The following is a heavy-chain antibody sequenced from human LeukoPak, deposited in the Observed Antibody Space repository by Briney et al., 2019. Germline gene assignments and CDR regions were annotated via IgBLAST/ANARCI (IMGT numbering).Heavy chain of an antibody. D-gene: IGHD1-1*01. V-gene: IGHV4-61*02. CDR1: GGSISSGSYY. CDR2: IYASEST. Sequence: ASETLSLTCTVSGGSISSGSYYWGWIRQPAGKGLEWIGRIYASESTNYNPSPKTRVTISVEPPKNQYSRKLRSVPAADTAVYYCAREERPKLSFDPWGEGPLVTVPS. J-gene: IGHJ5*02. CDR3: AREERPKLSFDP.